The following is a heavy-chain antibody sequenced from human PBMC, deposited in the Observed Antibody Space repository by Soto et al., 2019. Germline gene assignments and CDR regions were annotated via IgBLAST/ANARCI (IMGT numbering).Heavy chain of an antibody. CDR1: GFTFSSYW. Sequence: PGGSLRLSCAASGFTFSSYWMSWVRQAPGKGLEWVANIKQDGSEKYYVDSVKGRFTISRDNAKNSLYLQMNSLRAEDTAVYYCARDRSSSWYLLYYFDYWGQGTLVTVSS. D-gene: IGHD6-13*01. V-gene: IGHV3-7*01. J-gene: IGHJ4*02. CDR2: IKQDGSEK. CDR3: ARDRSSSWYLLYYFDY.